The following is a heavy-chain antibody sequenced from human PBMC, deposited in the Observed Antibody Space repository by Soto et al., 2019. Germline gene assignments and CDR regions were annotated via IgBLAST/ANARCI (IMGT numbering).Heavy chain of an antibody. Sequence: ASVEVSCKASGYTFTSYGIIWVRQAPGQGLEWMGWISAYNGNTNYAQKLQGRVTMTTDTSTSTAYMELRSLRSDDTAVYYCAKAKDDYAAGDIWGQGTMVTVSS. CDR2: ISAYNGNT. V-gene: IGHV1-18*01. CDR1: GYTFTSYG. CDR3: AKAKDDYAAGDI. J-gene: IGHJ3*02. D-gene: IGHD2-2*01.